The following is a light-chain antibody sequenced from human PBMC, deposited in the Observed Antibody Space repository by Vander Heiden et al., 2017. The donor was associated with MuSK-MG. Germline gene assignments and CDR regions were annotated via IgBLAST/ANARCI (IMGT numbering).Light chain of an antibody. Sequence: DILMTQPPSYLSASVGDRVTITCRASASIRRYLNSYQYNPGKAPQLLIYATSSLQNGVPSRFSGSGSGTDFTLTITALRPEDFATYYCQQSFSSYTFGPGTKVQIK. CDR2: ATS. CDR1: ASIRRY. J-gene: IGKJ2*01. V-gene: IGKV1-39*01. CDR3: QQSFSSYT.